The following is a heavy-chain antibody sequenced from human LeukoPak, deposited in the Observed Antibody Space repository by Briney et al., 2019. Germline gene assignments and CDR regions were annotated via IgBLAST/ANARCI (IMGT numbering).Heavy chain of an antibody. Sequence: ASVKVSCKASGYTFTSYYMHWVRQAPGQGLEWMGIINPSGGSTSYAQKFQGRVTMTRDTSTSTVYMELSSLRSEDTAVYYCARDSGFDGGYDPVYYFDYWGQGTLVTVSS. CDR3: ARDSGFDGGYDPVYYFDY. J-gene: IGHJ4*02. D-gene: IGHD5-12*01. CDR2: INPSGGST. CDR1: GYTFTSYY. V-gene: IGHV1-46*01.